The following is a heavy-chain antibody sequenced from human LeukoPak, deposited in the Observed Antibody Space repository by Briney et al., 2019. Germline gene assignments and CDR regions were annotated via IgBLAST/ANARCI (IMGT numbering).Heavy chain of an antibody. CDR2: INWNGGST. CDR3: ARGSGYYYQEGYFQH. D-gene: IGHD3-22*01. CDR1: GFTFDDYG. J-gene: IGHJ1*01. V-gene: IGHV3-20*04. Sequence: PGGSLRLSCAASGFTFDDYGMSWVRQAPGKGLEWVSGINWNGGSTGYADSVKGRFTISRDNAKNSLYLQMNSLRAEDMALYYCARGSGYYYQEGYFQHWGQGTLVTVSS.